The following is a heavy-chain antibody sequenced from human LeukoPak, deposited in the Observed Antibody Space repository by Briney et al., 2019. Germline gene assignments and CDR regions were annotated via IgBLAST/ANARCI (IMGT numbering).Heavy chain of an antibody. CDR1: GYTFTSYD. J-gene: IGHJ4*02. CDR3: ARAILDYGGNSVPYDY. D-gene: IGHD4-23*01. CDR2: MSPNSGNT. V-gene: IGHV1-8*03. Sequence: ASVKVSCKASGYTFTSYDINWVRQATGQGLEWMGWMSPNSGNTGYAQKFQGRVTITRNTSISTAYMELSSLRSEDTAVYYCARAILDYGGNSVPYDYWGQGTLVTVSS.